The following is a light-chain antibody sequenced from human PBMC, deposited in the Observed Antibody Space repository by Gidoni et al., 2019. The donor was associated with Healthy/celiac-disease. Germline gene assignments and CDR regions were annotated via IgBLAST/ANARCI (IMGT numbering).Light chain of an antibody. CDR3: QSADSSGTYV. CDR2: KDS. CDR1: ALPKQY. J-gene: IGLJ2*01. Sequence: SDELTQPPSVSGSPGQTARITCSGDALPKQYADWYQQKPGQAPVLVIYKDSERPSGIPERFSGSSSGTTVTLTISGVQAEDEADYYCQSADSSGTYVFGGGTKLTVL. V-gene: IGLV3-25*02.